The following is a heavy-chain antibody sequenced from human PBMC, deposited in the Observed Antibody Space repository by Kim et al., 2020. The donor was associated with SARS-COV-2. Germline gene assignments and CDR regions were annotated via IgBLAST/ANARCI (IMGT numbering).Heavy chain of an antibody. CDR1: GFTFSSYG. Sequence: GGSLRLSCAASGFTFSSYGMHWVRQAPGKGLEWVAVISYDGSNKYYADSVKGRFTISRDNSKNTLYLQMNSLRAEDTAVYYCAKDRHWIDGYFDYWGQGTLVTVSS. CDR2: ISYDGSNK. J-gene: IGHJ4*02. CDR3: AKDRHWIDGYFDY. D-gene: IGHD2-2*03. V-gene: IGHV3-30*18.